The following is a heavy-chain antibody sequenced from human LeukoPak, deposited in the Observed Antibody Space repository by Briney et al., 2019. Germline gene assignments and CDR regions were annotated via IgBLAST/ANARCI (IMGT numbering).Heavy chain of an antibody. V-gene: IGHV4-59*01. CDR3: AREGDRDYGGNFDP. Sequence: PSETLSLTCTVSGGSISSYYWSWIRQPPGKGPEWIGYIYYSGSTNYNPSLKSRVTISVDTSKNQFSLKLSSVTAADTAVYHCAREGDRDYGGNFDPWGQGTLVTVSS. J-gene: IGHJ5*02. D-gene: IGHD4-23*01. CDR2: IYYSGST. CDR1: GGSISSYY.